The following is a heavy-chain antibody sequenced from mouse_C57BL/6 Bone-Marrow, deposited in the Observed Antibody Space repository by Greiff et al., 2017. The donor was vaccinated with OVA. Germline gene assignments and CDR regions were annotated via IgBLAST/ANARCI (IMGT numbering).Heavy chain of an antibody. CDR2: ISDGGSYT. J-gene: IGHJ2*01. D-gene: IGHD2-3*01. CDR3: AREMGPGDY. Sequence: EVKVEESGGGLVKPGGSLKLSCAASGFTFSSYAMSWVRQTPEKRLEWVATISDGGSYTYYPDNVKGRFTISRDNAKNNLYLQMSHLKSEDTAMYYCAREMGPGDYWGQGTTLTVSS. V-gene: IGHV5-4*01. CDR1: GFTFSSYA.